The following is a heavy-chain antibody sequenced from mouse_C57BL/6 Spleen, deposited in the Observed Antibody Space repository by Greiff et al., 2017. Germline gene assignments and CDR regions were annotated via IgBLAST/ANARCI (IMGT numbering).Heavy chain of an antibody. D-gene: IGHD2-1*01. CDR1: GYTFTDYY. V-gene: IGHV1-26*01. CDR2: INPNNGGT. J-gene: IGHJ1*03. Sequence: EVQLQQSGPELVKPGASVKISCKASGYTFTDYYMNWVKQSHGKSLEWIGDINPNNGGTSYNQKFKGKATLTVDKSSSTAYMELRSLTSEDSAVYYCARESYGNYGYFDVWGTGTTVTVSS. CDR3: ARESYGNYGYFDV.